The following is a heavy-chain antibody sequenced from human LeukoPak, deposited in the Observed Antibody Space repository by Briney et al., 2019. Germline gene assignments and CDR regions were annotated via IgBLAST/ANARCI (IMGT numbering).Heavy chain of an antibody. CDR1: GFTFTTYP. V-gene: IGHV3-23*01. Sequence: PGGSLRLSCAASGFTFTTYPMSWVRQAPGKGLEWVSGISGSGGSTHYADPVKGRFTISRDNSKNTLYLQMNSLRAEDTAVYYCAKARTFGYCSSTSCYAAADYWGQGTLVTVSS. J-gene: IGHJ4*02. CDR3: AKARTFGYCSSTSCYAAADY. D-gene: IGHD2-2*03. CDR2: ISGSGGST.